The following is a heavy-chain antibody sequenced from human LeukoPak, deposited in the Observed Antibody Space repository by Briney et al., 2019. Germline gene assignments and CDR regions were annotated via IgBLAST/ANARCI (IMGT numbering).Heavy chain of an antibody. J-gene: IGHJ6*02. CDR2: IYDSGST. CDR1: GGSISSYY. CDR3: ARGGSGYDSFYYYGMDL. Sequence: SETLSLTCTVSGGSISSYYWSWIRQPPGKGLEWIGYIYDSGSTNYNPSLKSRVTISVDTSKNQFSLKLSSVTAADTAVYYCARGGSGYDSFYYYGMDLWGQGTTVTVSS. V-gene: IGHV4-59*01. D-gene: IGHD5-12*01.